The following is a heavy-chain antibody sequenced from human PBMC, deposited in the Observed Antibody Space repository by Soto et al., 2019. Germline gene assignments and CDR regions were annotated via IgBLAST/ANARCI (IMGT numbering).Heavy chain of an antibody. V-gene: IGHV4-39*01. CDR2: IYYSGST. CDR1: GGSISSSSYY. Sequence: ETLSLTCTVSGGSISSSSYYWGWIRQPPGKGLEWIGSIYYSGSTYYNPSLKSRVTISVDTSKNQFSLKLSSVTAADTAVYYCARLFGVDDYWGQGTLVTVSS. D-gene: IGHD3-3*01. J-gene: IGHJ4*02. CDR3: ARLFGVDDY.